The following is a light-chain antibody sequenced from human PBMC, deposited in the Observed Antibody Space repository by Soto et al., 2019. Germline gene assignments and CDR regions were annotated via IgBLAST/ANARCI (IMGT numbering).Light chain of an antibody. CDR3: ETRDFKTWV. CDR2: LEGSGSY. J-gene: IGLJ3*02. Sequence: QPVLTQSSSASASLGSSVKLTCTLSSGHSSYIIAWHQQQPGKAPRYLMKLEGSGSYNKGSGVPDRFSGSTSGADRYLTIATHQLEDEANYYFETRDFKTWVFAGGPKVTV. V-gene: IGLV4-60*01. CDR1: SGHSSYI.